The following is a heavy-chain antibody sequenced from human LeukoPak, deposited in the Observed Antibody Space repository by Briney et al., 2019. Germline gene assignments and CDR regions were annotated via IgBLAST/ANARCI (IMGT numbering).Heavy chain of an antibody. V-gene: IGHV3-23*01. J-gene: IGHJ6*02. CDR2: ISGSGGST. CDR3: AKSIAGNVKYYYYGMDV. CDR1: GFTFSSYW. Sequence: GGSLRLSCAASGFTFSSYWMHWVRQAPGKGLEWVSAISGSGGSTYYADSVKGRFTISRDNSKNTLYLQMNSLRAEDTAVYYCAKSIAGNVKYYYYGMDVWGQGTTVTVSS. D-gene: IGHD6-13*01.